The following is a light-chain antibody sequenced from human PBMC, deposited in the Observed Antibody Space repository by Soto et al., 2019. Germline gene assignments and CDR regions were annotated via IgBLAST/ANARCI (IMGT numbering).Light chain of an antibody. Sequence: QSVLTQPPSVSAAPGQSVTISCSGSGSNVGTQFVSWYQQLPGAAPKLLIYDNDKRPSDIPDRVSGSKSDTSATPTITGRQTGDAADYYCGTWDSGLSVGVFGGGTKVTVL. J-gene: IGLJ2*01. CDR2: DND. CDR3: GTWDSGLSVGV. CDR1: GSNVGTQF. V-gene: IGLV1-51*01.